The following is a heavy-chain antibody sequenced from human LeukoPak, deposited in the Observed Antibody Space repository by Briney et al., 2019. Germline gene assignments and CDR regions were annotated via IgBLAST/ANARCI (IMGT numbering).Heavy chain of an antibody. J-gene: IGHJ5*02. V-gene: IGHV3-23*01. CDR1: GFTFSSYA. Sequence: GGSLRLSCAASGFTFSSYAMRWVRQAPGKGLEWVSGISGSGGSTYCADSVKGRFTISRDNSKNTLYLQMNSLRAGDTAVYYCAKVEQWPNWLDPWGQGTLVTVSS. D-gene: IGHD6-19*01. CDR2: ISGSGGST. CDR3: AKVEQWPNWLDP.